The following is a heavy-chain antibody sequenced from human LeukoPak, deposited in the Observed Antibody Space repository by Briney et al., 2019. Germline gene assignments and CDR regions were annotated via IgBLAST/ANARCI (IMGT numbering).Heavy chain of an antibody. J-gene: IGHJ5*02. D-gene: IGHD3-10*01. CDR3: ARDRGGSGSYR. V-gene: IGHV3-30-3*01. Sequence: SGGSLRLSCAASGFTFSSYAMHWVRQAPGKGLEWVAVISYDGSNKYYADSVKGRFTISRDNSKNTLYLQMNSLRAEDTAVYHCARDRGGSGSYRWGQGTLVTVSS. CDR2: ISYDGSNK. CDR1: GFTFSSYA.